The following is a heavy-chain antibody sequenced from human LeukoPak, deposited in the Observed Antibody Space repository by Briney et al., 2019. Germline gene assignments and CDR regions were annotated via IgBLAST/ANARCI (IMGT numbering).Heavy chain of an antibody. D-gene: IGHD1-26*01. J-gene: IGHJ4*02. V-gene: IGHV4-34*01. CDR1: GGSFSGYY. CDR2: INHSGST. CDR3: ARGSGSYLIY. Sequence: PSETLSLTCAVYGGSFSGYYWSWIRQPPGKGLEWIGEINHSGSTNYNPSLKSRVTISVDTSKNQLSLKLSSVTAADTAVYYCARGSGSYLIYWGQGTLVTVSS.